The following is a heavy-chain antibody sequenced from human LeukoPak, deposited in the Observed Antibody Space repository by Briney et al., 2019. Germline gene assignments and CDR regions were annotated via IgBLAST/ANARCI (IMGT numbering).Heavy chain of an antibody. J-gene: IGHJ4*02. CDR2: VSGGGETT. D-gene: IGHD4-17*01. V-gene: IGHV3-23*01. CDR3: ARDYADYVGYFFFDY. Sequence: PGGSLRLSPAASGFTFNNYAMNCGCHAPREGVEWVSSVSGGGETTYYADSAKGRFTISRDNSQNTLYLQMNSLRAEDTAVYYCARDYADYVGYFFFDYWGQGTLVTVSS. CDR1: GFTFNNYA.